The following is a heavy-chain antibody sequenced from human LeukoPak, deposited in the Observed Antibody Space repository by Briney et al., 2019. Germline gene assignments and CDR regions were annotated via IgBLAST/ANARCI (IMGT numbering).Heavy chain of an antibody. V-gene: IGHV4-34*01. Sequence: SETLSLTSAVYGVAFSGFDWSWIRHPPGQRLEGMGEINHSGSTNYNPSLKSGVTISVDTSKNQFSLELSSVTAADTAVYYCARGRQRITMVRGVMKYFDYWGQGTLVTVSS. CDR1: GVAFSGFD. J-gene: IGHJ4*02. CDR3: ARGRQRITMVRGVMKYFDY. D-gene: IGHD3-10*01. CDR2: INHSGST.